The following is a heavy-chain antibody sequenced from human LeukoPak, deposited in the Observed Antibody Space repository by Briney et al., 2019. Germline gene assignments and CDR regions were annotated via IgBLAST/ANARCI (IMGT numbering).Heavy chain of an antibody. V-gene: IGHV5-51*01. CDR2: IYPGDSDT. Sequence: GESLQISCKGSGYSFTSYWIGWVRQMPGKGLEWMGIIYPGDSDTRYSPSFQGQVTISADKSISTAYLQWSSLKASDTAMYYCARRTSYSTVGGSYFFVDYWGQGTLVTVSS. D-gene: IGHD1-26*01. CDR3: ARRTSYSTVGGSYFFVDY. CDR1: GYSFTSYW. J-gene: IGHJ4*02.